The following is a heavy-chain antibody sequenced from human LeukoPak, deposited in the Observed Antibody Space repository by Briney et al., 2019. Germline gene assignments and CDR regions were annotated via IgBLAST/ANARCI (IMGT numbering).Heavy chain of an antibody. D-gene: IGHD6-19*01. CDR2: ISGSGGST. Sequence: PGGSLRLSCAASGFTFSSYAMSWVRQAPGKGLEWVSAISGSGGSTYYADSVKGRFTISRDNSKNTLYLQMNSLRAEDTAVYYCAKDGGQWLVRDYFDYWGQGTLVTVSS. J-gene: IGHJ4*02. V-gene: IGHV3-23*01. CDR3: AKDGGQWLVRDYFDY. CDR1: GFTFSSYA.